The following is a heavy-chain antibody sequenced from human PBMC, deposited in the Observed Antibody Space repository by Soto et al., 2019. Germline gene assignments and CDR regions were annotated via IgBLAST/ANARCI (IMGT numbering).Heavy chain of an antibody. D-gene: IGHD3-10*01. CDR2: IYYSGST. CDR3: GATMVRGVIISWFDP. J-gene: IGHJ5*02. Sequence: SETLSLTCTVSGGSISSSSYYWGWVRQPPGKGLEWIGSIYYSGSTYYNPSLKSRVTISVDTSKNQFSLKLSSVTAADTAVYYCGATMVRGVIISWFDPWGQGPLVTV. CDR1: GGSISSSSYY. V-gene: IGHV4-39*01.